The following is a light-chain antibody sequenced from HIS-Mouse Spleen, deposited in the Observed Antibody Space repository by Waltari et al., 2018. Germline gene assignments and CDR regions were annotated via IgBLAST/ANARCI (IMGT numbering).Light chain of an antibody. V-gene: IGLV2-23*01. CDR3: CSYAVSSTWV. J-gene: IGLJ3*02. CDR2: EGS. CDR1: SRDVGRYNL. Sequence: QSALTQPASVSGSPGQSITLSCTGTSRDVGRYNLVSWYHQHPGKAPKLMIYEGSKRPSGVSNRFSGSKSGNTASLTISGLQAEDEADYYCCSYAVSSTWVFGGGTKLTVL.